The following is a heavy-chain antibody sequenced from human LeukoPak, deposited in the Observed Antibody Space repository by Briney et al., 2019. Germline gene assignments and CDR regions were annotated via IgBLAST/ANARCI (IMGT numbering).Heavy chain of an antibody. J-gene: IGHJ4*02. CDR1: GGSISSYY. Sequence: SETLSLTCTVSGGSISSYYWSWIRQPPGKGLEWIGYIYDSGTTNYNPSLKSRLTISVDTSKNQFSLKLSSVTAADTAVYYCARHKSGYSSTTPLDYWGQGTLVTVSS. CDR3: ARHKSGYSSTTPLDY. D-gene: IGHD6-13*01. CDR2: IYDSGTT. V-gene: IGHV4-59*08.